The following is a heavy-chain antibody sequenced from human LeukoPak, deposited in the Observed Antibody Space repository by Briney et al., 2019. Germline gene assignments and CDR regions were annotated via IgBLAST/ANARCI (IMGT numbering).Heavy chain of an antibody. D-gene: IGHD2-15*01. J-gene: IGHJ5*02. CDR1: GGSINTYY. CDR3: ARAAGYCSGGSCSVWFDP. Sequence: SETLSLTCTVSGGSINTYYRSWIRQPPGKGLEWIGYIYYSGSTNYNPSLKSRVTISVDTSKNQFSLKLSSVTAADTAIYYCARAAGYCSGGSCSVWFDPWGQGTLVTVSS. V-gene: IGHV4-59*01. CDR2: IYYSGST.